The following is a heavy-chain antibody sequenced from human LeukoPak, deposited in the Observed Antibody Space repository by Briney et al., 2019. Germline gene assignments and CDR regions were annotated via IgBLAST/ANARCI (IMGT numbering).Heavy chain of an antibody. CDR1: GYTLTELS. D-gene: IGHD5-24*01. Sequence: ASVKVPCKVSGYTLTELSMHWVRQAPGKGLEWMGGFDPEDGETIYAQKFQGRVTMTEDTSTDTAYMELSSLRSEDTAVYYCATDGALGGLHTYYFDYWGQGTLVTVSS. J-gene: IGHJ4*02. CDR3: ATDGALGGLHTYYFDY. V-gene: IGHV1-24*01. CDR2: FDPEDGET.